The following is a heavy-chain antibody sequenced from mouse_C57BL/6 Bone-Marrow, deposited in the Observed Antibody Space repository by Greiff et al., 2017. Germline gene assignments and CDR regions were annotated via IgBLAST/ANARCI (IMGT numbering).Heavy chain of an antibody. D-gene: IGHD1-1*01. CDR2: ISGGGGNT. V-gene: IGHV5-9*01. J-gene: IGHJ4*01. CDR1: GFTFSSYT. CDR3: ASPYGSSLYAMDY. Sequence: EVMLVESGGGLVKPGGSLKLSCAASGFTFSSYTMSWVRQTPEKRLEWVATISGGGGNTYYPDSVKGRFTISRDNAKNTLYLQMSSLRSEDTALYYCASPYGSSLYAMDYWGQGTSVTVSS.